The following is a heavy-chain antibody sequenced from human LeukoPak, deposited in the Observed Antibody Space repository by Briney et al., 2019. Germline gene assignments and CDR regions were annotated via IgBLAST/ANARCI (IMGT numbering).Heavy chain of an antibody. D-gene: IGHD6-13*01. J-gene: IGHJ1*01. V-gene: IGHV1-69*04. CDR2: IIPILGIA. Sequence: SVKVSCKAPGGTFSSYAISWVRQAPGQGLEWMGRIIPILGIANYAQKFQGRVTITADKSTSTAYMELSSLRSEDTAVYYCARAPRNIAAAGSAEYFQHWGQGTLVTVSS. CDR3: ARAPRNIAAAGSAEYFQH. CDR1: GGTFSSYA.